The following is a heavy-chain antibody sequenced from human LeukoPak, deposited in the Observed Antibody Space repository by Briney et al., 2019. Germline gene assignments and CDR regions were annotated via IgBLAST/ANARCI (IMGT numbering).Heavy chain of an antibody. Sequence: GASVKVSCKASGYTFTGYYMHWVRQAPGQGLEWMGWINPNSGGTNYAQKFQGGVTMTRDTSISTAYMELSRLRSDDTAVYYCARLNGYCSGGSCYWDDYWGQGTLVTVSS. CDR3: ARLNGYCSGGSCYWDDY. D-gene: IGHD2-15*01. J-gene: IGHJ4*02. CDR2: INPNSGGT. V-gene: IGHV1-2*02. CDR1: GYTFTGYY.